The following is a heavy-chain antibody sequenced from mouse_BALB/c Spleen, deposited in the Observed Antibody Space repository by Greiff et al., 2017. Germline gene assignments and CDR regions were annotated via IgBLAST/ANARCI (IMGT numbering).Heavy chain of an antibody. V-gene: IGHV1S137*01. Sequence: QVQLQQSGAELVRPGVSVKISCKGSGYTFTDYAMHWVKQSHAKSLEWIGVISTYYGDASYNQKFKGKATMTVDKSSSTAYMELARLTSEDSAIYYCARGNGNYSAWFAYWGQGTLVTVSA. D-gene: IGHD2-1*01. CDR1: GYTFTDYA. J-gene: IGHJ3*01. CDR3: ARGNGNYSAWFAY. CDR2: ISTYYGDA.